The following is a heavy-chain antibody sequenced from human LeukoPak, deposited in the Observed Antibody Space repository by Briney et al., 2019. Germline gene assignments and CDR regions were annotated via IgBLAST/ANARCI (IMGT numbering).Heavy chain of an antibody. D-gene: IGHD5-18*01. J-gene: IGHJ6*04. CDR2: IYYSGST. CDR3: ARDSMRAAMVRRNYGMDV. CDR1: GGSISSYY. V-gene: IGHV4-59*01. Sequence: SETLSFTCTVSGGSISSYYWSWIRQPPGKRLEWSGFIYYSGSTNYNPSLKSRVTISVDTSKNQFSLRLSSVTAADTAVYYCARDSMRAAMVRRNYGMDVWGKGTTVTVSS.